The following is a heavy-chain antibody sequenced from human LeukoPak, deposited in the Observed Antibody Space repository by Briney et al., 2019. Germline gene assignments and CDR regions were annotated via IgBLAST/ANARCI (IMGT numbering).Heavy chain of an antibody. V-gene: IGHV3-7*01. CDR3: ARDDGDV. CDR2: IKQDGSEK. CDR1: GFTFGSYW. Sequence: GGSLRLSCAASGFTFGSYWMSWARQAPGKGLEWVANIKQDGSEKNYADSVKGRFTISRDNGANSLYLQINSLKVEDTAIYYCARDDGDVWGIGTTVTVSS. J-gene: IGHJ6*03.